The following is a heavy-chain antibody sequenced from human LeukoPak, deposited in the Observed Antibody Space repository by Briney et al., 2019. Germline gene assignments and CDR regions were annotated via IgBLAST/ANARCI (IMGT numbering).Heavy chain of an antibody. V-gene: IGHV3-53*01. Sequence: GGSLRLSCVASGFTVSNNYMAWVRQAPGKGLEWVSIIYPVGYTYYADSVKGRFTISRDNSWNTVDLQMNSLRAEDTAVYYCARGGLELRPAYFDYWGQGTLVTVSS. CDR2: IYPVGYT. CDR1: GFTVSNNY. J-gene: IGHJ4*02. CDR3: ARGGLELRPAYFDY. D-gene: IGHD1-7*01.